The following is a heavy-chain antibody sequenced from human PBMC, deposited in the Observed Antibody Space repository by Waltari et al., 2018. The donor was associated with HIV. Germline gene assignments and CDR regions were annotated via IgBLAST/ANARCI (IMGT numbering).Heavy chain of an antibody. CDR1: GGSSSNYY. D-gene: IGHD3-10*01. V-gene: IGHV4-34*02. CDR2: INHSGRT. J-gene: IGHJ4*01. Sequence: QVQLQHCGTRLSQPSEPLPLTCAVRGGSSSNYYLSWIRQPPGKWLEWIAEINHSGRTNYNPSRKSRLTISVDTSKTQFSVKLTSVTAADTAVYFCARGQYGPGSREDYCGHGTLVTVAS. CDR3: ARGQYGPGSREDY.